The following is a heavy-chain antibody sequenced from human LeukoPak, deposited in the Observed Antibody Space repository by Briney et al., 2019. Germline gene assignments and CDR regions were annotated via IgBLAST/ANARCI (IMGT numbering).Heavy chain of an antibody. CDR2: IFNSGSS. V-gene: IGHV4-59*01. D-gene: IGHD3-3*01. J-gene: IGHJ4*02. CDR3: ARAGDYDFWSGQYYFDF. CDR1: GGSISSYY. Sequence: PSETLSLTCTVSGGSISSYYWTWIRQPPGKGLEWIGYIFNSGSSRYNPSLKSRVTISGDTSKKQFSLKLTSVTAADTGVYYCARAGDYDFWSGQYYFDFWGRGILVTVSS.